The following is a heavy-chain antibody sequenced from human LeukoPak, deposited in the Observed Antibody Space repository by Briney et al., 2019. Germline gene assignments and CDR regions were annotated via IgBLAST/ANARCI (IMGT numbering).Heavy chain of an antibody. J-gene: IGHJ5*02. D-gene: IGHD2-15*01. CDR2: INPNSGGT. Sequence: GASVKVSCKASGSTFIGYYMYWVRQAPGQGLEWVGWINPNSGGTNYAQKFQGRVTMTRNTSISTAYMELSSLRSEDTAVYYCARLGYCSGGSCYWEASWFDPWGQGTLVTVSS. V-gene: IGHV1-2*02. CDR1: GSTFIGYY. CDR3: ARLGYCSGGSCYWEASWFDP.